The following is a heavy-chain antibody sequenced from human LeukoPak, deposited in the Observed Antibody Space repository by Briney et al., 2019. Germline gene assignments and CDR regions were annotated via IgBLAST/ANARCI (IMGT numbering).Heavy chain of an antibody. D-gene: IGHD3-10*01. J-gene: IGHJ2*01. CDR1: GFIFDDYA. V-gene: IGHV3-9*01. CDR3: ARGLGGDQGYFDP. CDR2: INWNSGTL. Sequence: GGSLRLSCATSGFIFDDYAMHWVRQAPGKGLEWVSTINWNSGTLAYADSVKGRFTISRDNAKNSLYLQMNSLRTEDTALYYCARGLGGDQGYFDPWGRGTLATVSS.